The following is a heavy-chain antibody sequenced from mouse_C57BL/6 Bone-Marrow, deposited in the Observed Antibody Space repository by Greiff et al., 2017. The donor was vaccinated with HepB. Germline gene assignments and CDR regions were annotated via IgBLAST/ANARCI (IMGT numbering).Heavy chain of an antibody. CDR2: ISGGGGNT. CDR3: ARQLLLRGCLGEFAY. D-gene: IGHD1-1*01. J-gene: IGHJ3*01. Sequence: EVMLVESGGGLVKPGGSLKLSCAASGFTFSSYTMSWVRQTPEKRLEWVATISGGGGNTYYPDSVKGRFTISRDNAKNTLYLQMSSLRSEDTALYYCARQLLLRGCLGEFAYWGQGTLVTVSA. CDR1: GFTFSSYT. V-gene: IGHV5-9*01.